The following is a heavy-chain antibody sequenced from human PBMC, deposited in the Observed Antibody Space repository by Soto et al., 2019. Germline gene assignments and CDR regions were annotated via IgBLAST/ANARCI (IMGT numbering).Heavy chain of an antibody. V-gene: IGHV3-23*01. CDR2: ISGSGGST. CDR3: AKDAPYYDILTGYYYYYYCGMDV. J-gene: IGHJ6*02. Sequence: GGSLRLSCAASGFTFSSYAMSWVRQAPGKGLEWVSAISGSGGSTYYADSVKGRFTISRDNSKNTLYLQMNSLRAEDTAVYYCAKDAPYYDILTGYYYYYYCGMDVWGQGTTVTVSS. CDR1: GFTFSSYA. D-gene: IGHD3-9*01.